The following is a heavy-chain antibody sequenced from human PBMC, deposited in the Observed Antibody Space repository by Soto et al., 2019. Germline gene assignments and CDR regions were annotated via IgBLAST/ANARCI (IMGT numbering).Heavy chain of an antibody. J-gene: IGHJ4*02. CDR3: ARQIYDSDTGPNFQYYFDS. CDR1: GYSFAGYW. D-gene: IGHD3-22*01. CDR2: IDPSDSQT. V-gene: IGHV5-10-1*01. Sequence: GESLKISCKGSGYSFAGYWITWVRQKPRKGLEWMGRIDPSDSQTYYSPSFRGHVTISVTKSITTVFLQWSSLRASDTAMYYCARQIYDSDTGPNFQYYFDSWGQGTPVTVSS.